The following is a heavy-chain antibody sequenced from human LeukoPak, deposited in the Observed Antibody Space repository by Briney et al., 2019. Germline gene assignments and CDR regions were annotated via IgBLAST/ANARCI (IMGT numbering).Heavy chain of an antibody. CDR1: GFTFSSYW. V-gene: IGHV3-7*01. D-gene: IGHD6-13*01. J-gene: IGHJ4*02. CDR3: ARDIKAAGLFFDY. CDR2: MKYDGSEK. Sequence: GGSLRLSCAASGFTFSSYWMSWVRQAPGKGLEWVANMKYDGSEKDYVDSVKGRFTISRDNAKNSLYLQMNSLRAEDTAVYYCARDIKAAGLFFDYWGQGTLVTVSS.